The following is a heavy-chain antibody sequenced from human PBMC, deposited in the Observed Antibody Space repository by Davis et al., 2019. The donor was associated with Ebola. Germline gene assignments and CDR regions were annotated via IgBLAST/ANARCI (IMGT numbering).Heavy chain of an antibody. CDR2: ISSSAYYI. CDR3: ARIGEPAVAGDNYYYYGMDV. CDR1: GFTFSSYS. Sequence: GESLKISCAASGFTFSSYSMNWVRQAPGKGLEWVSSISSSAYYIYYADSLKGRFTISRDNAKNSLYLQMNSLRAEDTAVYYCARIGEPAVAGDNYYYYGMDVWGKGTTVTVSS. J-gene: IGHJ6*04. D-gene: IGHD6-19*01. V-gene: IGHV3-21*01.